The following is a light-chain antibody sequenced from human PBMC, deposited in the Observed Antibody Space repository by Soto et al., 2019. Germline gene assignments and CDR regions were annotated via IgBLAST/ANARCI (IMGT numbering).Light chain of an antibody. CDR1: SGHSSYA. V-gene: IGLV4-69*01. CDR2: LNSDGSH. CDR3: QTWGAGCSDVV. Sequence: QLVLTQSASASASLGASVKLTCTLSSGHSSYAIAWPQQQPEKGPRYLLKLNSDGSHRRGDGIPDRFSGSSSGAERSLTISSLQSEDEADYYCQTWGAGCSDVVFGGGTKVTVL. J-gene: IGLJ2*01.